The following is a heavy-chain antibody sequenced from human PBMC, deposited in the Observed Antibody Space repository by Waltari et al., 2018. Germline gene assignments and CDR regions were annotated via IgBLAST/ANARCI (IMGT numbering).Heavy chain of an antibody. J-gene: IGHJ4*02. Sequence: EVELLESGGGLVQPGGTLRLSCAASGFTFNNFAMSWVCQAPGKGLAWVSAISGSVGTTYYADSVKGRFTISRDNSRNVLYLQMNTLSAEDTAVYYCAKDRCTDGQCYTYFDYWGQGALITVSS. CDR3: AKDRCTDGQCYTYFDY. CDR1: GFTFNNFA. CDR2: ISGSVGTT. D-gene: IGHD2-8*01. V-gene: IGHV3-23*01.